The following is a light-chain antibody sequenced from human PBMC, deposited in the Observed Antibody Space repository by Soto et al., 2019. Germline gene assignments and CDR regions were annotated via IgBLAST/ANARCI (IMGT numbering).Light chain of an antibody. V-gene: IGLV2-14*01. Sequence: SALTQPASVSGSPGQSITISCAGTSSDIGGYNYVSWYQQHPGKAPKVMIYEVSNRPSGVSNRFSGSKSGNTASPTISGLQAEDEADYYCSSYTSSSTLYVFGSGTKVTVL. CDR2: EVS. J-gene: IGLJ1*01. CDR1: SSDIGGYNY. CDR3: SSYTSSSTLYV.